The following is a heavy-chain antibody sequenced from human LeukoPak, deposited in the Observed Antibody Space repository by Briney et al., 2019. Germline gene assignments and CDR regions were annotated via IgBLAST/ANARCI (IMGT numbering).Heavy chain of an antibody. CDR3: ARGRIQLRSGDYYYYMDV. D-gene: IGHD5-18*01. CDR2: IYHSGST. V-gene: IGHV4-30-2*01. Sequence: SETLSLTCTVSGGSISSGGYYWSWIRQPPGKGLEWIGYIYHSGSTYYNPSLKSRVTISVDTSKNQFSLKLSSVTAADTAVYYCARGRIQLRSGDYYYYMDVWGKGTTVTVSS. J-gene: IGHJ6*03. CDR1: GGSISSGGYY.